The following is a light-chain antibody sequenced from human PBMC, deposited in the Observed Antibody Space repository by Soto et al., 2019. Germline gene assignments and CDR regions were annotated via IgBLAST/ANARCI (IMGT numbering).Light chain of an antibody. J-gene: IGLJ2*01. CDR3: QSYDSSLSAVV. Sequence: QSALTQPASVSGSPGQSITIYCIGTGSDIGGYNYVSWYQQHPGKAPTLMIYDVWARPLGVSHRFSGSKSGNTASLTISGLQGDDEADYYCQSYDSSLSAVVFGGGTKLTVL. V-gene: IGLV2-14*03. CDR1: GSDIGGYNY. CDR2: DVW.